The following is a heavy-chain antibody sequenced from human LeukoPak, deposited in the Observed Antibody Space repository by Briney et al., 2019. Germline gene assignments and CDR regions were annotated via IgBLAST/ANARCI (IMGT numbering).Heavy chain of an antibody. D-gene: IGHD2-2*01. Sequence: QPGGSLRLSCAASGFTVSSNYMTWVRQAPGKGLEWVSVIYSGGSTYYADSVKGRFTISRDNSKNTLDLQMNSLRAEDTAVYYCAKMSGDCSSTICSSFDYWGQGTLVTVSS. CDR2: IYSGGST. CDR1: GFTVSSNY. J-gene: IGHJ4*02. CDR3: AKMSGDCSSTICSSFDY. V-gene: IGHV3-53*01.